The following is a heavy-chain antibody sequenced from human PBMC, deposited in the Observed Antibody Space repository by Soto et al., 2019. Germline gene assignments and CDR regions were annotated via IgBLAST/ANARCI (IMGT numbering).Heavy chain of an antibody. CDR2: IYPGDSDT. D-gene: IGHD2-2*01. V-gene: IGHV5-51*01. J-gene: IGHJ4*02. Sequence: LGESLKISCKGSGYSFTSYWIGWVRQMPGKGLEWMGIIYPGDSDTRYSPSFQGQVTISADKSISTAYLQWSSLKASDTAMYYCARRLGYCSSTSCSFDYWGQGTLVTVSS. CDR3: ARRLGYCSSTSCSFDY. CDR1: GYSFTSYW.